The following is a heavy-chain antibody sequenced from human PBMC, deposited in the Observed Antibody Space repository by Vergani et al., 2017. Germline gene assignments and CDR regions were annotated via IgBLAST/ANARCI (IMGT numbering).Heavy chain of an antibody. J-gene: IGHJ4*02. V-gene: IGHV3-23*01. CDR2: ISGSGGST. Sequence: EVQLLESGGGLVQPGGSLRLSCAASGFTFSSYAMSWVRQAPGKGLEWVSAISGSGGSTYYADSVKGRFTISRDNAKNSLYLQMNSLRAEDTAVYYCARAPVYDFWSGYPDYWGQGTLVTVSS. CDR1: GFTFSSYA. CDR3: ARAPVYDFWSGYPDY. D-gene: IGHD3-3*01.